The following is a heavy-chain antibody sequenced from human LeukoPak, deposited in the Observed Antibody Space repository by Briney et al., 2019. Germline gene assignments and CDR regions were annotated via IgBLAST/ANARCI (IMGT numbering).Heavy chain of an antibody. CDR3: ARVRFGRWFGEYNFDY. D-gene: IGHD3-10*01. Sequence: GGSLRLSCAASGFTFSSYSMNSVRQAPGKGLEWVSSISSSSSYISYADSVKGRFTIYRDNAKNSLYLQMNSLRAKCTAVYYCARVRFGRWFGEYNFDYWGQGTLVTVSS. V-gene: IGHV3-21*01. J-gene: IGHJ4*02. CDR1: GFTFSSYS. CDR2: ISSSSSYI.